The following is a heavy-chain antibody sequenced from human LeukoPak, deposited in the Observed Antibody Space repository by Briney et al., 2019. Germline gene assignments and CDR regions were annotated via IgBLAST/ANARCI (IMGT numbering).Heavy chain of an antibody. J-gene: IGHJ6*02. V-gene: IGHV3-30*18. CDR2: ISYDGSNK. CDR1: GFTFSSYG. CDR3: AKGPNYDFWRLHYYHYGMDV. Sequence: GRSLRLSCAASGFTFSSYGIHWVRQAPGKGLEWVAVISYDGSNKYYADSVKGRFTISRDNSKNTLYLQMNSLRAEDTAVYYCAKGPNYDFWRLHYYHYGMDVWGQGTTVTVSS. D-gene: IGHD3-3*01.